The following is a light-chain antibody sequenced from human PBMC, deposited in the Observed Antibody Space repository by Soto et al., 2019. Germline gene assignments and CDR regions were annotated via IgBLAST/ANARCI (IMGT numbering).Light chain of an antibody. V-gene: IGKV1-39*01. CDR3: QQSYSTPWT. Sequence: DMQMTQSPSSLSASVGGRVTITCRASQPISNYLNWYQQKPGKAPKLLIYAASSLQSGVPSRLSGSGSGTDFTLAISSLQPEDFATYYCQQSYSTPWTFGQGTKVDIK. J-gene: IGKJ1*01. CDR1: QPISNY. CDR2: AAS.